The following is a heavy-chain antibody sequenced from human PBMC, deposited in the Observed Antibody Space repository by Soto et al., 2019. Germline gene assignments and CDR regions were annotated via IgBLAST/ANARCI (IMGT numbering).Heavy chain of an antibody. Sequence: GSLRLSCVSSGFTFTTYWMSWVRQAPGKGLEWVANIRQDGGAQYYVDSVKGRFTISRDNAKNSVYLQMDSLRAEDTAVYYCVRGGHGSGSYLGSYWGQGILVTVSS. CDR2: IRQDGGAQ. D-gene: IGHD3-10*01. J-gene: IGHJ4*02. CDR3: VRGGHGSGSYLGSY. CDR1: GFTFTTYW. V-gene: IGHV3-7*03.